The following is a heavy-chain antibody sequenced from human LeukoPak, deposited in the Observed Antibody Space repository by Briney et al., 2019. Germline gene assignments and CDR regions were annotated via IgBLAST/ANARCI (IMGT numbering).Heavy chain of an antibody. D-gene: IGHD1-26*01. Sequence: PSETLSLTCTVSGGSISSSSDYWGWIRQPPGKGLEWIGSICYSGSTYYNPSLKSRVTISVDTSKNQFSLRLSSVTAADTAIYYCARQGAGGRAFDIWGQGTMVTVSS. V-gene: IGHV4-39*01. CDR2: ICYSGST. J-gene: IGHJ3*02. CDR3: ARQGAGGRAFDI. CDR1: GGSISSSSDY.